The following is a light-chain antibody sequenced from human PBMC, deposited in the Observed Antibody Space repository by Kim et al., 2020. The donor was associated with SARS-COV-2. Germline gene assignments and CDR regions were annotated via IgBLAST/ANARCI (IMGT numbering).Light chain of an antibody. Sequence: GSVGDTVNITCRASQTITNYFNCYQHKLGRAPNRLIFAASTLHSGVPSRFSGSGSGTDFSLTISGLQSQDFATYYCQQTYTSPYSFGQGTKVDIK. CDR2: AAS. J-gene: IGKJ2*03. CDR1: QTITNY. V-gene: IGKV1-39*01. CDR3: QQTYTSPYS.